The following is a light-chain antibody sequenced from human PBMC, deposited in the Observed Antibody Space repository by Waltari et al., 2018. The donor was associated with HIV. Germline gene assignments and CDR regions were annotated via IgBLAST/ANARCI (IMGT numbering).Light chain of an antibody. J-gene: IGLJ2*01. CDR3: ASFTGDHTLL. V-gene: IGLV2-14*03. Sequence: SAVTQPASVSGLPGQSITISCPGDDSAFGLYNFVFWYQQHPDTLPRLILYDVDSRASGISHRFSGSMSGHTASLNISGLRAEDEADYYCASFTGDHTLLFGGGTKVTVL. CDR1: DSAFGLYNF. CDR2: DVD.